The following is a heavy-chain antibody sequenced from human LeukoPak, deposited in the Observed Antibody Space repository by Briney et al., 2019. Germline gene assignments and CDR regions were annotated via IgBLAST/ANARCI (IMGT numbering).Heavy chain of an antibody. CDR1: GYSSSGYY. V-gene: IGHV1-2*02. J-gene: IGHJ5*02. Sequence: ASVKVSCKASGYSSSGYYMHWVRQAPGQGLEWMGWINPNTGGTNYAQKFQGRVTMTRDTSISTTYMELSRLRSDDTAVYYCARGGVGATTHVWFDPWGQGTLVTVSS. D-gene: IGHD1-26*01. CDR2: INPNTGGT. CDR3: ARGGVGATTHVWFDP.